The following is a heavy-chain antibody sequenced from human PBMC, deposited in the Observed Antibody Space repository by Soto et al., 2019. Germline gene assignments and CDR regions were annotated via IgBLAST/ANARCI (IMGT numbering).Heavy chain of an antibody. CDR2: INPSGGDT. CDR3: ARTTIPAASPFQH. CDR1: GFTFTDYY. J-gene: IGHJ1*01. D-gene: IGHD6-25*01. Sequence: ASVKVSCKASGFTFTDYYMHWVRQAPGQGLEWMGVINPSGGDTTYAHAFQGRVTMTRDTSTSTLYTELSNLRSADTAVYFCARTTIPAASPFQHWGQGTLVTVSS. V-gene: IGHV1-46*01.